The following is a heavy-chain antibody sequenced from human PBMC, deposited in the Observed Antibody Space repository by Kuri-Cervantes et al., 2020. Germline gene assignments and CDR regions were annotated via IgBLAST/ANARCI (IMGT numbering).Heavy chain of an antibody. V-gene: IGHV3-48*02. Sequence: GESLKISCAASGFTFSSYAMHWVRQAPGKGLEWVSYVSSSSSTIYYADSVKGRFTISRDNAKSSLYLQMNSLRDKDTAVYYCARRRLGALGWFDPWGQGTLVTVSS. D-gene: IGHD3-10*01. J-gene: IGHJ5*02. CDR3: ARRRLGALGWFDP. CDR2: VSSSSSTI. CDR1: GFTFSSYA.